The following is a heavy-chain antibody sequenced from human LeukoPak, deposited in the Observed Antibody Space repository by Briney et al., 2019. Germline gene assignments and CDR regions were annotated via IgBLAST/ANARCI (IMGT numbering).Heavy chain of an antibody. Sequence: PSETLSLTCTVSGGSISSGGYYWSWIRQPPGKGLEWIGYIYHSGSTYYNPSLKSRVTISVDRSKNQFSLKLSSVTAADTAVYYCARMVVAATPRWFFWFDPWGQGTLVTVSS. CDR3: ARMVVAATPRWFFWFDP. J-gene: IGHJ5*02. D-gene: IGHD2-15*01. CDR1: GGSISSGGYY. CDR2: IYHSGST. V-gene: IGHV4-30-2*01.